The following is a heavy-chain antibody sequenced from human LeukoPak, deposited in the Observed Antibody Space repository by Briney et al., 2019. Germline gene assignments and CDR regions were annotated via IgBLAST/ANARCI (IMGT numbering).Heavy chain of an antibody. CDR3: AKSPIVQDPDY. CDR1: GDTVTGSF. J-gene: IGHJ4*02. CDR2: ISINSGGT. V-gene: IGHV1-2*02. D-gene: IGHD3-22*01. Sequence: ASVKVSCKASGDTVTGSFIHWVRQAPGQGLEWMGWISINSGGTKYAQNFQGRVTMTRDTSITTAYMELSRLTSDDTAVYYCAKSPIVQDPDYWGQGTLVTVSS.